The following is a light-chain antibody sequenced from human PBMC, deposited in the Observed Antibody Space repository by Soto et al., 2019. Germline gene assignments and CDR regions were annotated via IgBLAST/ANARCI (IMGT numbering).Light chain of an antibody. V-gene: IGLV2-14*01. CDR2: EVS. Sequence: QSALTQPASVSGSPGQSITISCTRTSSDVGGYNYVSWYQQHPGKAPKLMIYEVSNGPSGVSNRFSGSKSGNTASLTISGLQAEDEADYYCSSYTSSSTLVFGGGTKLTVL. CDR3: SSYTSSSTLV. J-gene: IGLJ2*01. CDR1: SSDVGGYNY.